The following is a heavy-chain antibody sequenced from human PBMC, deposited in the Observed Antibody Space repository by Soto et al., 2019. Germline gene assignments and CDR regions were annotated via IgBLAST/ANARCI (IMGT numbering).Heavy chain of an antibody. CDR1: GYTFTSYT. J-gene: IGHJ5*02. V-gene: IGHV1-3*01. CDR2: INAGNGDT. CDR3: ARIGYGYPSGRGWFDP. D-gene: IGHD5-18*01. Sequence: QVQLVQSGAEVKKSGASVKVSCKASGYTFTSYTMYWVRQAPGQSLEWMGWINAGNGDTKYSQKFQGRVTITRDISASTAYMELSSLRSEDTAVYYCARIGYGYPSGRGWFDPWGQGTLVTVSS.